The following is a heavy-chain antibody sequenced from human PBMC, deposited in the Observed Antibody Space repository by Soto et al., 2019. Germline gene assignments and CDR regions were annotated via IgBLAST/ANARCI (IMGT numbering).Heavy chain of an antibody. CDR2: NIPIFGTA. CDR1: VGTFSNFV. V-gene: IGHV1-69*13. J-gene: IGHJ4*02. D-gene: IGHD2-21*01. CDR3: ARAPILVGETTYENYFDY. Sequence: SSVKVSCKASVGTFSNFVISWVRQSPGQGLEWMGGNIPIFGTANYAQKFQGRVTIIADESTGTTYMELTSLRSEDTAVYYCARAPILVGETTYENYFDYWGQGTLVTVSS.